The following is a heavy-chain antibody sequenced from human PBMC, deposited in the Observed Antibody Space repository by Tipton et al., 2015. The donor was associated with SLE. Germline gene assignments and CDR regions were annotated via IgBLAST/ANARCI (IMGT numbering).Heavy chain of an antibody. CDR2: ISKSGRT. D-gene: IGHD3-3*01. Sequence: TLSLTCTVSGGSISSSTYYWSWIRQPARKGLEWIGRISKSGRTDYSPSLKSRLSISIDTSKNQFSLKLSSVTAADTAMYYCVREEVIGDFWSGYLDRWGQGALVTVSS. V-gene: IGHV4-61*02. J-gene: IGHJ5*02. CDR3: VREEVIGDFWSGYLDR. CDR1: GGSISSSTYY.